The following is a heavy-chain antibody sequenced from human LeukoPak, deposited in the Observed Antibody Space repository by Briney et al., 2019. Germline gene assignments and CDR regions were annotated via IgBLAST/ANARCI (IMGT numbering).Heavy chain of an antibody. D-gene: IGHD3-22*01. Sequence: GRSLRLSCAASGFTFSSYSIHWVRQAPGKGLEWVSYISGRGSTIYYADSVKGRFTISRDNAKNSLYLQMNSLRAEDTAVYYCARDRGYYYDSSDPDYWGQGTLVTVSS. CDR3: ARDRGYYYDSSDPDY. CDR1: GFTFSSYS. J-gene: IGHJ4*02. V-gene: IGHV3-48*03. CDR2: ISGRGSTI.